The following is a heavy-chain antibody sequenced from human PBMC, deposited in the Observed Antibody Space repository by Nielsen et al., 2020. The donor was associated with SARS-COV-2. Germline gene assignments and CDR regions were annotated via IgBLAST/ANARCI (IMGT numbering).Heavy chain of an antibody. J-gene: IGHJ5*02. CDR2: ISSSGSTI. V-gene: IGHV3-11*01. D-gene: IGHD2-2*01. CDR1: GFTFDDYG. CDR3: AREGRAAAMWVWFDP. Sequence: GGSLRLSCAASGFTFDDYGMSWIRQAPGKGLEWVSYISSSGSTIYYADSVKGRFTISRDNAKNSLYLQMNSLRAEDTAVYYCAREGRAAAMWVWFDPWGQGTLVTVSS.